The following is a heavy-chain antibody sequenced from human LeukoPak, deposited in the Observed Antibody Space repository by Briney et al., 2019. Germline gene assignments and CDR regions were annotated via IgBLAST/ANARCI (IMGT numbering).Heavy chain of an antibody. CDR1: GGSISSGSYY. CDR2: IYTSGST. CDR3: ARDLDDTPLDY. Sequence: SETLSLTCTVSGGSISSGSYYWSWIRQPAGKGLEWIGRIYTSGSTNYNPSLKSRVTISVDTSKNQFSLKLSSVTAADTAVYYCARDLDDTPLDYWGQGTLVTVSS. D-gene: IGHD3-22*01. J-gene: IGHJ4*02. V-gene: IGHV4-61*02.